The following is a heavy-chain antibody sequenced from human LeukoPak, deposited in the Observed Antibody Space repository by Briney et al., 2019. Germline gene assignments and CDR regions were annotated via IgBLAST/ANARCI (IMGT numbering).Heavy chain of an antibody. CDR3: ARDLAYSRLDY. J-gene: IGHJ4*02. Sequence: QSGGSLRLSCVVSGLTFSSSWMDWVRQAPGKGLEWVASINPDGNKKYSADSVKGRFTISRDNAENSLYLQMNSLRVEDTAFYYCARDLAYSRLDYWGQGMLVTVSS. D-gene: IGHD5-18*01. CDR2: INPDGNKK. V-gene: IGHV3-7*01. CDR1: GLTFSSSW.